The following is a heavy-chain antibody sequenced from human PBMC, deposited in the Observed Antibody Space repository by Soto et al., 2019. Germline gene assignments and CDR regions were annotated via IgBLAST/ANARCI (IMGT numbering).Heavy chain of an antibody. CDR1: GGSVTSDEDY. V-gene: IGHV4-30-4*01. D-gene: IGHD5-18*01. Sequence: SETLSLTCTVSGGSVTSDEDYWTWIRQSPGKGLEWIGYISNSGSTGYNPSLKTRLSMSVDRSKNQFTLRLTSVTAAGTAVYFCATESGSTYGYFDHWGQGTQVTVSS. CDR2: ISNSGST. CDR3: ATESGSTYGYFDH. J-gene: IGHJ4*02.